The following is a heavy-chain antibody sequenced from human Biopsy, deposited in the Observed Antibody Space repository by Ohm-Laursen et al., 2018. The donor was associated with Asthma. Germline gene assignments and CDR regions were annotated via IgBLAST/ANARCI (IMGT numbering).Heavy chain of an antibody. CDR1: YGSITSGGYY. CDR3: ARAQGYYDSRGYYRSFDY. D-gene: IGHD3-22*01. Sequence: SQTLSLTCTVSYGSITSGGYYWTWIRQHPGKGLEWIGFIYYSGSTYYNPSLKSRVSISIDTSKNQFSLKLSSVTAADTAVYYCARAQGYYDSRGYYRSFDYWGQGTLATVSS. V-gene: IGHV4-31*03. CDR2: IYYSGST. J-gene: IGHJ4*02.